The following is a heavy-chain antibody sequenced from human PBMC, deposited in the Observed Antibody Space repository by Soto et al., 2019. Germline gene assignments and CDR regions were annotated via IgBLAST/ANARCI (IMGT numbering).Heavy chain of an antibody. CDR2: ISFDGSNK. Sequence: SLRLSCAASGFTFSTYAMHWVRQAPGKGLEWVALISFDGSNKYYADSVKGRFTISRDNSKNTVYLQMNSLRPEDTAVYYCARDRSMGVVLPVDWCQGTRVTDSS. CDR1: GFTFSTYA. J-gene: IGHJ4*02. V-gene: IGHV3-30*14. CDR3: ARDRSMGVVLPVD. D-gene: IGHD3-22*01.